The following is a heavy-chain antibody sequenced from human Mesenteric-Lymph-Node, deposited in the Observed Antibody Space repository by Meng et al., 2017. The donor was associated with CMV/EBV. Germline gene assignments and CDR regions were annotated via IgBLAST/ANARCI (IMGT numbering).Heavy chain of an antibody. J-gene: IGHJ4*02. CDR1: GGSFRGYY. CDR3: ARGSSYDILTGYFDY. CDR2: INHSGST. D-gene: IGHD3-9*01. V-gene: IGHV4-34*01. Sequence: QWGGGRLEPWWTLFVTLAVLGGSFRGYYWNWIRQSPEKGLEWIGEINHSGSTTYNPSFTSRIIISVDTSTNQISLNMSSVTAADTAVYYCARGSSYDILTGYFDYWGQGALVTVSS.